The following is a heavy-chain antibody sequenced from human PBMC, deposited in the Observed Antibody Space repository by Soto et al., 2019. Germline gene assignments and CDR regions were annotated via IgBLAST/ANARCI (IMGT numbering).Heavy chain of an antibody. CDR2: MNPNSGNT. CDR1: GYTFTSYD. D-gene: IGHD6-13*01. V-gene: IGHV1-8*01. Sequence: QVQLVQSGAEVKKPGASVKVSCKASGYTFTSYDINWVRQATGQGLEWMGWMNPNSGNTGYAQKFQGRVTMTRNTSTSTAYMELSSLRSEDTAVEYCAGRGSSRRSNYYYYMDVWGKGTTVTVSS. J-gene: IGHJ6*03. CDR3: AGRGSSRRSNYYYYMDV.